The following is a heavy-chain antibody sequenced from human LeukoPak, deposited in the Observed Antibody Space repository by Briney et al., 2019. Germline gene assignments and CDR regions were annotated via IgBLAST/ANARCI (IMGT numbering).Heavy chain of an antibody. Sequence: ASVKVSCKASGYTFSSYGISWVRQAPGQGLEWMGWISPYNGNTGYGQKVQGRVTMTTDRPTTTAYMELRSLRSDDTAVYYCARDRSSSFDYWGQGTLVTVSS. V-gene: IGHV1-18*01. CDR2: ISPYNGNT. CDR3: ARDRSSSFDY. D-gene: IGHD6-13*01. J-gene: IGHJ4*02. CDR1: GYTFSSYG.